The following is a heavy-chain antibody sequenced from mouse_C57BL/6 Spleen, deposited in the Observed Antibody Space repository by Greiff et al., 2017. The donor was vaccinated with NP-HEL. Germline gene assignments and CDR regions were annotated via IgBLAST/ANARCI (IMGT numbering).Heavy chain of an antibody. D-gene: IGHD1-1*01. J-gene: IGHJ4*01. V-gene: IGHV1-82*01. CDR1: GYAFSSSW. Sequence: QVQLKESGPELVKPGASVKISCKASGYAFSSSWMNWVKQRPGKGLEWIGRIYPGDGDTNYNGKFKGKATLTADKSSSTAYMQLSSLTSEDSAVYFGARGGYYGSSYYYAMDYWGQGTSVTVSS. CDR2: IYPGDGDT. CDR3: ARGGYYGSSYYYAMDY.